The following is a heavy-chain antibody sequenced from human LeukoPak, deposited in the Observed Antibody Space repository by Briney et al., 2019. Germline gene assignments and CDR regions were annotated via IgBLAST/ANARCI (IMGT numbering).Heavy chain of an antibody. J-gene: IGHJ4*02. V-gene: IGHV1-18*01. CDR3: GRDYYGSGRANCDY. Sequence: ASVKVSCKAPGYTFTSYGITWVRQAPGQGLEWMGWITPYNGKTSYAQKLQGRVTMATDTSTSTAYMELRSLRSDDTAVYYCGRDYYGSGRANCDYWGQGTLVTVSS. CDR1: GYTFTSYG. D-gene: IGHD3-10*01. CDR2: ITPYNGKT.